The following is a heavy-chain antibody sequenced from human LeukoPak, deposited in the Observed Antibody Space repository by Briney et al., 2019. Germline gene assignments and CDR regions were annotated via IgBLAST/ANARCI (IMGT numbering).Heavy chain of an antibody. J-gene: IGHJ4*02. V-gene: IGHV3-7*01. Sequence: GGALRLSCAASGFAFSSYWMTWVSQAPGKGLEWVANIKPDGSGKNYVDSVKGRFTISRDNAKNSLYLQMRGLRVEDTAVYYCSSQPAVLDLDCWGQGALVTVSS. CDR3: SSQPAVLDLDC. CDR2: IKPDGSGK. D-gene: IGHD2/OR15-2a*01. CDR1: GFAFSSYW.